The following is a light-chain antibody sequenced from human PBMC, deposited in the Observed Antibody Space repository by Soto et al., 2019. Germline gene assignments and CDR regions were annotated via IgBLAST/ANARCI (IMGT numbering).Light chain of an antibody. Sequence: QSVLTQPASVSRSPGQSITISCTGTSSDVGGYNYVSWYQQHPGKAPKLMIYDVSNRPSGVSNRFSGSKSDNTASLAISGLQAEDEADYYCSSYTSTSAVVFGGGTKLTVL. CDR1: SSDVGGYNY. J-gene: IGLJ2*01. CDR2: DVS. CDR3: SSYTSTSAVV. V-gene: IGLV2-14*01.